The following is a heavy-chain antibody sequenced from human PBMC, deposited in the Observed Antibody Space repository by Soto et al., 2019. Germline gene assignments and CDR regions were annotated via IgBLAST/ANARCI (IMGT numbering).Heavy chain of an antibody. J-gene: IGHJ5*02. CDR2: ISAYNGNT. CDR1: GYTFTSYG. D-gene: IGHD2-15*01. V-gene: IGHV1-18*01. Sequence: ASVKVSCKASGYTFTSYGISWVRQAPGQGLEWMGWISAYNGNTNYAQKLQGRVTMTTDTSTSTAYMELRSLRSDDTAVYYCARDGVVVAAPINWFDPSGQGTLVTVSS. CDR3: ARDGVVVAAPINWFDP.